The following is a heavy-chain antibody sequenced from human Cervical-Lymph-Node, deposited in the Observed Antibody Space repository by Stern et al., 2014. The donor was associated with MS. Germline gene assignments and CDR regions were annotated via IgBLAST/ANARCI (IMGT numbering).Heavy chain of an antibody. J-gene: IGHJ4*02. CDR3: ALGGFGHYFEY. CDR1: GGTFSSSD. Sequence: VQLVESGAEVQKPGSSVKVSCRASGGTFSSSDISWVRPAPGQGLEWMGGIIPIIGTANYAQKYQGRVTITADESTSTAYMELSSLRSEDTAIYYCALGGFGHYFEYGGQGTLVTVPS. V-gene: IGHV1-69*01. D-gene: IGHD3-10*01. CDR2: IIPIIGTA.